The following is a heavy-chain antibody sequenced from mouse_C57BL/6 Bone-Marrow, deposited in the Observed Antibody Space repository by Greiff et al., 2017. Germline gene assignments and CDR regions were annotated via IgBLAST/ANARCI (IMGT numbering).Heavy chain of an antibody. D-gene: IGHD1-1*01. J-gene: IGHJ4*01. Sequence: QVHVKQPGAELVRPGSSVKLSCKASGYTFTSYWMHWVKQRPIQGLEWIGNIDPSDSETHYNQKFKDKATLTVDKSSSTAYMQLSSLTSEDSAVYYCARLDYGSYAMDYWGQGTSVTVSS. V-gene: IGHV1-52*01. CDR2: IDPSDSET. CDR3: ARLDYGSYAMDY. CDR1: GYTFTSYW.